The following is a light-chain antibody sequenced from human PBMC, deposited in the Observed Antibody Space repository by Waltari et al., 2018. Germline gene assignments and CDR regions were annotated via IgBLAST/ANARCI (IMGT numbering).Light chain of an antibody. CDR2: DVD. V-gene: IGLV2-11*01. CDR3: CSFAGNYTLL. J-gene: IGLJ2*01. CDR1: SSDVGGYDY. Sequence: QSALPQPRSVSGSPGQSVTLSCTGTSSDVGGYDYVSWYQQHPGKAPKRIISDVDKRPSGVSDRFSGSKSGNTASLTISGLQIDDEATYYCCSFAGNYTLLFGGGTNLTVL.